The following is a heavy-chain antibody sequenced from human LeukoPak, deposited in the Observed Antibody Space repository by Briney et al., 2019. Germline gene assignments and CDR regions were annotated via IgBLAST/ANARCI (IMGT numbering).Heavy chain of an antibody. CDR3: AKVWTMIVVVIPEALDY. CDR1: GFTFSSYA. Sequence: GESLKISCAASGFTFSSYAMSWVRQAPGKGLEWVSAISGSGGSTYYADSVKGRFTISRDNSKNTLYLQMNSLRAEDTAVYYCAKVWTMIVVVIPEALDYWGQGTLVTVSS. D-gene: IGHD3-22*01. CDR2: ISGSGGST. J-gene: IGHJ4*02. V-gene: IGHV3-23*01.